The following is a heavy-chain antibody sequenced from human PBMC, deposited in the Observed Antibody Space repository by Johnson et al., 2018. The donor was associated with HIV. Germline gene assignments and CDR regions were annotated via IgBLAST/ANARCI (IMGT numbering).Heavy chain of an antibody. Sequence: VQLVESGGGLVQPGGSLRLSCAASGFTFSSYAMHWVRQAPGKGLEYVSAICSNGGITYCVNSVQRRLTIARDNCTHYLYLQMNSLRTEDTALYYCAKDIAPARPLSLGEAAAPRGYAFDIWGQGTMVTVSS. D-gene: IGHD6-6*01. CDR3: AKDIAPARPLSLGEAAAPRGYAFDI. CDR1: GFTFSSYA. V-gene: IGHV3-64*01. J-gene: IGHJ3*02. CDR2: ICSNGGIT.